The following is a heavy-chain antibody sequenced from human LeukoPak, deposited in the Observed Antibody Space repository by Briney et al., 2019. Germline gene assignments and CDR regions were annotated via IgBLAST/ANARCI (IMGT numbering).Heavy chain of an antibody. Sequence: GGSLRLSCAASGFTFSSYGMGWVRQAPGKGLEWVSAISGSGGSTYYADSVKGRFTISRDNSKNTLYLQMNSLRAEDTAVYYCAKAREDCSGGSCYLYYFDYWGQGTLVTVSS. D-gene: IGHD2-15*01. CDR1: GFTFSSYG. CDR3: AKAREDCSGGSCYLYYFDY. J-gene: IGHJ4*02. V-gene: IGHV3-23*01. CDR2: ISGSGGST.